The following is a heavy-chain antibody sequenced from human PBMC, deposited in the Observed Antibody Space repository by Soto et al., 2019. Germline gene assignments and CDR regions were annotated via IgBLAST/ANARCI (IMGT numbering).Heavy chain of an antibody. Sequence: PSETLSLTCTVFGGPISSSYWSWIRQPPGKGLEWIGHIYNRGSTNYNPSLKSRVTISLDMSKNHFSLKLSSVTAADTAVYYCARGGIAAAGPVGFDRWGQGTLVTVSS. V-gene: IGHV4-59*08. J-gene: IGHJ5*02. CDR2: IYNRGST. CDR3: ARGGIAAAGPVGFDR. D-gene: IGHD6-13*01. CDR1: GGPISSSY.